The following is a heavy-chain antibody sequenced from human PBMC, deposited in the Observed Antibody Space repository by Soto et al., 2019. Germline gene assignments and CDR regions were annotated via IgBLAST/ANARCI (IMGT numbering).Heavy chain of an antibody. V-gene: IGHV4-30-2*01. D-gene: IGHD1-26*01. Sequence: QLQLQESGSGLVKPSQTLSLTCAVSGGSISSGGYSWSWIRQPPGKGLEWIGYIYHSGSTYYNPSLKSRVNISVDRSKNQFSLKLSSVTAADTAVYYCARGYSGSYYSAFDIWGQGTMVTVSS. CDR3: ARGYSGSYYSAFDI. CDR1: GGSISSGGYS. J-gene: IGHJ3*02. CDR2: IYHSGST.